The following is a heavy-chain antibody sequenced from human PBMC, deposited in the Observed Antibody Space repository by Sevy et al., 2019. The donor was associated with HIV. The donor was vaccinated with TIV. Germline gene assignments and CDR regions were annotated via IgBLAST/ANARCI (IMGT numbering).Heavy chain of an antibody. CDR3: ARDHPGNYDFWSGYCTGYYYGMDV. Sequence: GGSLRLSCAASGFTFSSYSMNWVRQAPGKGLEWVSSISSSSSYIYYADSVKGRFTISRDNAKNSLYLQMNSLRAEDTAVYYCARDHPGNYDFWSGYCTGYYYGMDVWGQWTTVTVSS. CDR1: GFTFSSYS. J-gene: IGHJ6*02. D-gene: IGHD3-3*01. V-gene: IGHV3-21*01. CDR2: ISSSSSYI.